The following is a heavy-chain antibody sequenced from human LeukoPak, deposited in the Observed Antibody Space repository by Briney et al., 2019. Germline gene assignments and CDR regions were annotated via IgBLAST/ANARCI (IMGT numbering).Heavy chain of an antibody. V-gene: IGHV3-48*03. CDR2: ISSRGSTI. CDR1: GFTFSSYE. CDR3: VVSITGTYDY. D-gene: IGHD1-20*01. J-gene: IGHJ4*02. Sequence: GGSLRLSCAASGFTFSSYEMDWVRQAPGQGLEWVSYISSRGSTIFYADSVKGRFTISRDNAKNLLYLQMNSLRAEDTAVYYCVVSITGTYDYWGQGTLVTVSS.